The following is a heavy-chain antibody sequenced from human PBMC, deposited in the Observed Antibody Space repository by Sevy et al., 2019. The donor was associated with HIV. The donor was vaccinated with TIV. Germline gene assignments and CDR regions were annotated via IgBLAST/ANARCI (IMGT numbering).Heavy chain of an antibody. D-gene: IGHD3-22*01. CDR1: GYSVSDLS. Sequence: ASVKVSCKVSGYSVSDLSIHWVLQAPGKGLEWMGGYDPEDGETIYAQKFQGRVTMTEDTSTDTAYMELSSLRSEDTAVYYCATSPDYYDSSRDAFDIWGQGTMVTVSS. J-gene: IGHJ3*02. V-gene: IGHV1-24*01. CDR2: YDPEDGET. CDR3: ATSPDYYDSSRDAFDI.